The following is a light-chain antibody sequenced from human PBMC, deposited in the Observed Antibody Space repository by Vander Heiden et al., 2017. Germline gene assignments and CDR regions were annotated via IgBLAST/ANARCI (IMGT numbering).Light chain of an antibody. CDR3: GTWDSGVVV. V-gene: IGLV1-51*01. CDR2: ENN. J-gene: IGLJ2*01. Sequence: QSVLTQPPSVSAATDHQLTIPCSGSSSSIGNKYVSWYHQLPGTAVILRSQENNKRPSGIADRFSSSKYGTYATLGITGLQAGDEAYYYCGTWDSGVVVFGGGNKLTVL. CDR1: SSSIGNKY.